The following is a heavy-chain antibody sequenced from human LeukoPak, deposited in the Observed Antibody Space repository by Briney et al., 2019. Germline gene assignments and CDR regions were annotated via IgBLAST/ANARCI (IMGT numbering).Heavy chain of an antibody. D-gene: IGHD3-22*01. J-gene: IGHJ4*02. CDR3: ARQYYYDSSGYYYFDY. CDR1: GFTVSSNY. CDR2: IYSGGST. Sequence: TGGSLRLSCAASGFTVSSNYMSWVRQAPGKGLEWVSVIYSGGSTYHADSVKGRFTISRHNSKNTLYLQMNSLRAEDTAVYYCARQYYYDSSGYYYFDYWGQGTLVTVSS. V-gene: IGHV3-53*04.